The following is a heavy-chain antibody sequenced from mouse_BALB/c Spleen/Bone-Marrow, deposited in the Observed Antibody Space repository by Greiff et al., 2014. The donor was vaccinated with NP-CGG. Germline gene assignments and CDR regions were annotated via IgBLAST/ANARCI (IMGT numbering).Heavy chain of an antibody. D-gene: IGHD2-3*01. Sequence: VNVVESGPGLVAPSQSLSITCTVSGFSLTSYGVHLVRQPPGKGLEWLGVIWAGGSTNYNSALMSRLSISKDNSKSQVFLKMNSLQTDDTAMYYCARVYLWYFDVWGAGTTVTFSS. J-gene: IGHJ1*01. CDR3: ARVYLWYFDV. CDR1: GFSLTSYG. V-gene: IGHV2-9*02. CDR2: IWAGGST.